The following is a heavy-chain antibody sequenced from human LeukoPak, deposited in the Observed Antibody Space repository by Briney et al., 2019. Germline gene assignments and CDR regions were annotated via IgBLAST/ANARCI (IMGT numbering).Heavy chain of an antibody. V-gene: IGHV3-30*04. CDR3: ARGYCTSTSCYIDY. CDR1: GFTFSSYA. CDR2: TPFDVNNK. Sequence: GGSLRLSCAASGFTFSSYAMHWVRQAPGKGLAWVATTPFDVNNKYYADSVKGRFTISRDNSKNTLYLQMNSLRTEDTAVYSCARGYCTSTSCYIDYWGQGTLVTVSS. J-gene: IGHJ4*02. D-gene: IGHD2-2*02.